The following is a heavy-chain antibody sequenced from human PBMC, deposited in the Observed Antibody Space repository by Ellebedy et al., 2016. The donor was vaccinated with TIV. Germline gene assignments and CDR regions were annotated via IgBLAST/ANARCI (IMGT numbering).Heavy chain of an antibody. Sequence: GGSLRLXXAASGFTFSSYWMSWVRQAPGKGLEWVANIKQDGSEKYYVDSVKGRFTISRDNAKNSLYLQMNSLRAEDTAVYYCATGLEGSGSYRLYYFDYWGQGTLVTVSS. V-gene: IGHV3-7*01. D-gene: IGHD3-10*01. J-gene: IGHJ4*02. CDR1: GFTFSSYW. CDR2: IKQDGSEK. CDR3: ATGLEGSGSYRLYYFDY.